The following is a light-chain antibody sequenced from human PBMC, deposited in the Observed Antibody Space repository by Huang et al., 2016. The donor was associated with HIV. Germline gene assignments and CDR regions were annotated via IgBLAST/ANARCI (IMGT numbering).Light chain of an antibody. V-gene: IGKV2-30*02. Sequence: DVIMTQSPLLLPVTLGQPAANSCRSSQTLVHTDGNTYLNWFLQRPGQSPRPLIYKVSKRDSGVPDRVTGSGSGIEFTLTISRVEAEDVGIYYCMQGTHWPPGTFGQGTNMEIK. CDR1: QTLVHTDGNTY. CDR3: MQGTHWPPGT. CDR2: KVS. J-gene: IGKJ1*01.